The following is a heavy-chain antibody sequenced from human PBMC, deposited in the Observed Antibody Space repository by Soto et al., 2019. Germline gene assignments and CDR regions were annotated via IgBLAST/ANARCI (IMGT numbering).Heavy chain of an antibody. CDR1: GGSFSGYY. V-gene: IGHV4-34*01. J-gene: IGHJ6*03. CDR3: ATQLWFGEPLYYMDV. CDR2: INHSGST. Sequence: KHLETLSLTCAVYGGSFSGYYWSWIRQPPGKGLEWIGEINHSGSTNYNPSLKSRVTISVDTSKNQFSLKLSSVTAADTAVYYCATQLWFGEPLYYMDVWGKGTTVTVSS. D-gene: IGHD3-10*01.